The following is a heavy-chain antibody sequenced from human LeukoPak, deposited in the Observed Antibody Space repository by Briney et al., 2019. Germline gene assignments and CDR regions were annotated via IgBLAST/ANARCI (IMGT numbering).Heavy chain of an antibody. CDR2: IRPTDGAT. CDR3: ARGRYRYSYDY. V-gene: IGHV1-2*02. D-gene: IGHD1-26*01. J-gene: IGHJ4*02. Sequence: ASVRVSCKASGYIFTDHFFHWVRQAPGQGLEWMGWIRPTDGATKVAQKFQGRVTLTRDTSISTVYMEVSGLRFDDTAMYYCARGRYRYSYDYWGQGTLVTVSS. CDR1: GYIFTDHF.